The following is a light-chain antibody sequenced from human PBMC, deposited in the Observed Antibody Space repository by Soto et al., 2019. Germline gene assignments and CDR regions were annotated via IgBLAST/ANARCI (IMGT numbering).Light chain of an antibody. J-gene: IGKJ2*01. Sequence: EIVLTQSPAALSLSPGDTATLSCRASQSVSSYLAWYQQKPGQAPRLLIYDASNRATGIPARFSGSGSGTDSTPTIGSLEPEDFAVYYCQQRSNWPRTFGQGTKVEIK. CDR3: QQRSNWPRT. CDR2: DAS. V-gene: IGKV3-11*01. CDR1: QSVSSY.